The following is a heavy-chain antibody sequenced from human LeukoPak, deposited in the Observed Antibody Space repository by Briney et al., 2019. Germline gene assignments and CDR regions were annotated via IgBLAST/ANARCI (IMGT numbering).Heavy chain of an antibody. Sequence: GGSLRLSCAASGFTFDDYAMHWVRQAPGKGLEWVSLISGDGGTTYSADSVKGRFTISRDNSKNSLYLQMNSLRTEDTALFYCARSLPDYFDYWGQGTLVTVSS. V-gene: IGHV3-43*02. CDR2: ISGDGGTT. CDR1: GFTFDDYA. CDR3: ARSLPDYFDY. J-gene: IGHJ4*02.